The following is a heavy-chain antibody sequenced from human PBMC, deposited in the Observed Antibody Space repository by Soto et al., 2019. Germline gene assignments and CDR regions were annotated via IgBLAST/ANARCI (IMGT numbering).Heavy chain of an antibody. D-gene: IGHD6-13*01. CDR3: ARGSGTGAAGH. CDR1: GGSISSSSYY. V-gene: IGHV4-39*01. CDR2: IYYSGST. Sequence: QLQLQESGPGLVKPSETLSLTCTVSGGSISSSSYYWGWIRQPPGKGLEWIGSIYYSGSTYYNPSLKSRVTISVDTSKNQCSLKLSSVSAADTAVYYCARGSGTGAAGHWGQGILVTVSS. J-gene: IGHJ4*02.